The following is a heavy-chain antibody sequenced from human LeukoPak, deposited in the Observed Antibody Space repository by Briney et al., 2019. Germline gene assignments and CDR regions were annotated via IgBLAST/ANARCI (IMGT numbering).Heavy chain of an antibody. CDR3: ARGVSAYDFWSGYLRHNNWFDP. D-gene: IGHD3-3*01. J-gene: IGHJ5*02. CDR1: GGSFSGYY. Sequence: SETLSLTCAVYGGSFSGYYWSWIRQPPGKGLEWIGEINHSGSTNYNPSLKSRVTISVDTSKNQFSLKLSSVTAADTAVYYCARGVSAYDFWSGYLRHNNWFDPWGQGTLVTVSS. CDR2: INHSGST. V-gene: IGHV4-34*01.